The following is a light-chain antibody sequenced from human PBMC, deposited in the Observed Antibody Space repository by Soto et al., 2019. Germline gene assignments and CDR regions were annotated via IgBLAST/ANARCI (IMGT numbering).Light chain of an antibody. V-gene: IGLV2-23*01. CDR2: DDS. CDR1: SSDVGSYNL. Sequence: QPVLTQPASVSGSPGQSITISCTGTSSDVGSYNLVSWYQQHPGKAPKLMIYDDSKRPSGVSNRFSGSKSGNTASLTISGLQAEDEADYHCCSYAGSSTLVFGGGTKLTVL. J-gene: IGLJ2*01. CDR3: CSYAGSSTLV.